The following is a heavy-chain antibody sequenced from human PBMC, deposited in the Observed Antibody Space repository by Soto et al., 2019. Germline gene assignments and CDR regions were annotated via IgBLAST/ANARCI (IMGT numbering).Heavy chain of an antibody. J-gene: IGHJ4*02. D-gene: IGHD2-8*01. CDR3: AKDFPQKYDTTNNYSAGFDY. Sequence: VQLVESGGGVVQPGRSLRLSCAASGFIFSDYGMHWVRQAPGKGLEWVALISYDGSNKYYADSVKGRFTISRDSSKNTLYLQMNSLSAEDTAVYFCAKDFPQKYDTTNNYSAGFDYWGQGILVTVSS. V-gene: IGHV3-30*18. CDR2: ISYDGSNK. CDR1: GFIFSDYG.